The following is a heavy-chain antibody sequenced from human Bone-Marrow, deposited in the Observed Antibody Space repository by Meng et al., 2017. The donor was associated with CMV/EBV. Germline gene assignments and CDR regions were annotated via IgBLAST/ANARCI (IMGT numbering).Heavy chain of an antibody. Sequence: SDTLSLTCAAYGDSFSNYFWNWVRQPPGKGLEWIGEINNKASTNYNPSLKSRVTMSVDTSKNQFSLKLTSVTAADTAVYYCARSNYCNTIPCSLLRADYYYGLDVWRQGPTVTVSS. V-gene: IGHV4-34*01. J-gene: IGHJ6*02. CDR2: INNKAST. D-gene: IGHD2/OR15-2a*01. CDR1: GDSFSNYF. CDR3: ARSNYCNTIPCSLLRADYYYGLDV.